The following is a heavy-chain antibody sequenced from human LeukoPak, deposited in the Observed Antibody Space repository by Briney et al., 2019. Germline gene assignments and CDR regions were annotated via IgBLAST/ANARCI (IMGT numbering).Heavy chain of an antibody. V-gene: IGHV3-30*18. Sequence: GGSLRLSCAASGFTFSSYGMHWVRQAPGKGLEWVAVISYDGSNKYYADSVKGRFTISRDNSKNTLYPQMNSLRAEDTAVYYCAKTSGQHGPTVKYGRAFDIWGQGTMVTVSS. J-gene: IGHJ3*02. CDR2: ISYDGSNK. CDR1: GFTFSSYG. D-gene: IGHD4-17*01. CDR3: AKTSGQHGPTVKYGRAFDI.